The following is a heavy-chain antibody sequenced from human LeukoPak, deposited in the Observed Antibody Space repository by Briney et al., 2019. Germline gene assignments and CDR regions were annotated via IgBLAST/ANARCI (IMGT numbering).Heavy chain of an antibody. D-gene: IGHD4-17*01. Sequence: ASRTLSLTCGVSGGSMSSSSYYWGWIREPAGKGLESIGSIYYSGSTYYNPSVKSRVTISVDSSKNQCSLKLSSVTAADTAVYYCARHGTVTHRFDYWGEGTLVTVSS. CDR3: ARHGTVTHRFDY. CDR2: IYYSGST. V-gene: IGHV4-39*01. J-gene: IGHJ4*02. CDR1: GGSMSSSSYY.